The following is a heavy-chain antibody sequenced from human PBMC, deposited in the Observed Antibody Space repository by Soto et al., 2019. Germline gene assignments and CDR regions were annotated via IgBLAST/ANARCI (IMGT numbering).Heavy chain of an antibody. CDR2: ISTYNGNT. V-gene: IGHV1-18*01. J-gene: IGHJ4*02. CDR1: GYTFTTYG. CDR3: ARGSGYSYDDY. D-gene: IGHD5-18*01. Sequence: ASVKVSCKASGYTFTTYGISWVRQAPGQGLEWMGWISTYNGNTQFAQRFQGRVTMTTDTSTSTAYMELRSLTSDDTAVYYCARGSGYSYDDYWGQGTLVTVSS.